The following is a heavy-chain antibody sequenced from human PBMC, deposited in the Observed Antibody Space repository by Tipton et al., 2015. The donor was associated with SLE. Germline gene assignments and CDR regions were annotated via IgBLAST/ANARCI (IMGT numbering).Heavy chain of an antibody. V-gene: IGHV1-2*02. Sequence: QSGPEVKKPGDSVKVSCKASGYTFTSYGISWVRQAPGQGLEWMGWINPSSGGTTYAQKFQGRVTMTRDTSISTAYMELSRLRPDDTAVHYCAGAEMADYVIDVWCQWTTVTGPS. D-gene: IGHD2-8*01. J-gene: IGHJ6*02. CDR1: GYTFTSYG. CDR2: INPSSGGT. CDR3: AGAEMADYVIDV.